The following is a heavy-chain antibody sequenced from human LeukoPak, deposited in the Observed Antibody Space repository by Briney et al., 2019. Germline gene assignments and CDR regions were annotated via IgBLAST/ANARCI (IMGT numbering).Heavy chain of an antibody. CDR2: IYTSGST. CDR3: ARNTGGYSYGYNYYMDV. CDR1: GYSISSGYY. V-gene: IGHV4-4*07. D-gene: IGHD5-18*01. Sequence: PSETLSLTCAVSGYSISSGYYWSWIRQPAGKGLEWIGRIYTSGSTNYNPSLKSRVTMSVDTSKSQFSLKLSSVTAADTAVYYCARNTGGYSYGYNYYMDVWGKGTTVTVSS. J-gene: IGHJ6*03.